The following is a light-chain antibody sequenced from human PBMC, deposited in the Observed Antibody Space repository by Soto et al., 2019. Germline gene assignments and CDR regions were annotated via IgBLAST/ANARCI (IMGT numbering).Light chain of an antibody. CDR3: QQYHNPPLT. CDR1: HDISNY. CDR2: AAS. V-gene: IGKV1-33*01. J-gene: IGKJ4*01. Sequence: DLQMTQSPSSLSASVGDRVTITCQASHDISNYLNWYQQKPGKAPKLLIYAASNLETGVPPRFSGSGSGTDFTLTVSSLQPEDIATYYCQQYHNPPLTFGGGTKVAIK.